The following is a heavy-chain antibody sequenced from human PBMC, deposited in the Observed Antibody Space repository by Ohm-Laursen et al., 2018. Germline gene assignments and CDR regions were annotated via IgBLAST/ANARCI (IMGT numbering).Heavy chain of an antibody. V-gene: IGHV3-23*01. D-gene: IGHD3-3*01. J-gene: IGHJ6*02. Sequence: SLRLSCTASGFTFSSYGMNWVRQAPGKGLEWVSCISGTDGSTYYAGSVKGRFTISRDNSKATLFLQMISLRSEDTAVYYCARNTIFGVVIYYYYGMDVWGQGTTVTVSS. CDR1: GFTFSSYG. CDR3: ARNTIFGVVIYYYYGMDV. CDR2: ISGTDGST.